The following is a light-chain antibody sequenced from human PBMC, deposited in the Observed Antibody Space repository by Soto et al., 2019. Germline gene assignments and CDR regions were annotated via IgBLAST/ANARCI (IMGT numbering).Light chain of an antibody. CDR1: SSDIGDYDY. CDR2: EVS. CDR3: NSYATGNTRV. J-gene: IGLJ1*01. Sequence: QSVLTQPASVSGSPGQSITISCTGSSSDIGDYDYVSWYQQHPGKAPKVLISEVSNRPSGVSNRFSGSKSGNTASLTISGLQAEDEADYYCNSYATGNTRVFGTGTQGHRP. V-gene: IGLV2-14*01.